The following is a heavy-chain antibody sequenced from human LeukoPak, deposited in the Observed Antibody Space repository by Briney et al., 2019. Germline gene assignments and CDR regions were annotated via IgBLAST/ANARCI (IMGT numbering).Heavy chain of an antibody. J-gene: IGHJ4*02. CDR1: GFTFSSYA. D-gene: IGHD1-26*01. CDR3: AKGLWTLNSGSFHDY. CDR2: ISYDGSNK. V-gene: IGHV3-30-3*01. Sequence: GRSLRLSCAASGFTFSSYAMHWVRQAPGKGLEWVAVISYDGSNKYYADSVKGRFTISRDNSKNTLYLQTNSLRAEDTAVYYCAKGLWTLNSGSFHDYWGQGTLVTVSS.